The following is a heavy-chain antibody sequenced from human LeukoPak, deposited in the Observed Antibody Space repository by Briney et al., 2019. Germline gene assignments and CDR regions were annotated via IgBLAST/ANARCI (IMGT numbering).Heavy chain of an antibody. CDR2: IYSSGST. CDR1: GFTFSSYA. V-gene: IGHV3-23*05. Sequence: PGGSLRLSCVASGFTFSSYAMRWVRQAPGKGLEWVSVIYSSGSTYYADSVKGRFTISRDNSKNTVYLLMNSLRVEDTALYYCATSRPIDHWGQGTLVTVSS. CDR3: ATSRPIDH. J-gene: IGHJ4*02.